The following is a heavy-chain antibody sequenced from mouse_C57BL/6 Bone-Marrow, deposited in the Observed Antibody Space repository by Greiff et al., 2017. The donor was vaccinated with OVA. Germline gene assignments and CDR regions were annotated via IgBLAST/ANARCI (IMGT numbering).Heavy chain of an antibody. V-gene: IGHV1-69*01. CDR2: IDPSDSYT. Sequence: QVQLQQPGAELVMPGASVKLSCKASGYTFTSYWMHWVKQRPGQGLEWIGEIDPSDSYTNYNQKFKGKSTLTVDKSSSTAYMQLSSLTSEDSAVYYCASGEGYYESFAYGGRGTLVTVSA. CDR1: GYTFTSYW. J-gene: IGHJ3*01. CDR3: ASGEGYYESFAY. D-gene: IGHD2-3*01.